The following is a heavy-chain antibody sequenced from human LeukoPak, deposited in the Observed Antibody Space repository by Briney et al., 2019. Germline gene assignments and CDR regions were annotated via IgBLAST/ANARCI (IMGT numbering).Heavy chain of an antibody. J-gene: IGHJ4*02. Sequence: SETLSLTCTVSGGSISSYYWSWIRQSAGKGLEWLGRVYTSGSTNYNASPQSRVTMSVDTSKNQFSLKLSSVTAADTAVYYCARDSRGSGSYYSDFDYWGQGTLVSVSS. D-gene: IGHD3-10*01. V-gene: IGHV4-4*07. CDR1: GGSISSYY. CDR3: ARDSRGSGSYYSDFDY. CDR2: VYTSGST.